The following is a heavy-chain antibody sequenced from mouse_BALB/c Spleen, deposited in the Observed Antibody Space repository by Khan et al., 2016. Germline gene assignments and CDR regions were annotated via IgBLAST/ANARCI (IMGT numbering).Heavy chain of an antibody. CDR3: ARDLQFAY. CDR1: GFTFSSYG. J-gene: IGHJ3*01. V-gene: IGHV5-6-3*01. Sequence: EVELVESGGGLVQPGGSLKLSCAASGFTFSSYGMSWIRQTPDKRLELVATINSNGGSTHYPDTVKGRFTISRDNAKNTLYLQMSSLKSEDTAMYYCARDLQFAYWGQGTLVTVSA. CDR2: INSNGGST.